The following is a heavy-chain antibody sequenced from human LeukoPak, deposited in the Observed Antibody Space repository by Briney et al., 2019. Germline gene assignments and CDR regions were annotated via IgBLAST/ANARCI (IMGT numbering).Heavy chain of an antibody. V-gene: IGHV3-21*01. CDR2: ISSSSSYI. J-gene: IGHJ3*02. D-gene: IGHD1-7*01. CDR1: GFTFSSYS. Sequence: GGSLRLSCAASGFTFSSYSMNWVRQAPGKGLEWVSSISSSSSYIYYADSVKGRFTISRDNAKNSLYLQMNSLRAEDTAVYYCARRGVRGTTRTTLGGAFDIWGQGTMVTVSS. CDR3: ARRGVRGTTRTTLGGAFDI.